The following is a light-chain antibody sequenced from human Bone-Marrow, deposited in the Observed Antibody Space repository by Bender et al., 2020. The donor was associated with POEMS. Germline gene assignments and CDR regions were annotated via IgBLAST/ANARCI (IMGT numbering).Light chain of an antibody. V-gene: IGLV1-44*01. Sequence: SGSSSNIGGNAVNWWQQLPGTAPKPLIYGNDQRPSGVPDRFSGSKSGTSASLAISGLQSEDEADYFCSAWDGILNGWVFGGGTELTVL. CDR2: GND. J-gene: IGLJ3*02. CDR3: SAWDGILNGWV. CDR1: SSNIGGNA.